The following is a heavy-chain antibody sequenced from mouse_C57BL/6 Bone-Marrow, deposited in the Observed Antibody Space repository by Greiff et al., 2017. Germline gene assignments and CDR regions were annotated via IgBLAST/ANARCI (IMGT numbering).Heavy chain of an antibody. CDR2: ISYDGSN. V-gene: IGHV3-6*01. Sequence: ESGPGLVKPSQSLSLTCSVPGYSITSGYYWNWIRQFPGNKLEWMGYISYDGSNNYNPSLKNRISITRDTSKNQFFLKLNSVTTEDTATYYCASSSGYAYWGQGTLVTVSA. CDR1: GYSITSGYY. J-gene: IGHJ3*01. D-gene: IGHD3-2*02. CDR3: ASSSGYAY.